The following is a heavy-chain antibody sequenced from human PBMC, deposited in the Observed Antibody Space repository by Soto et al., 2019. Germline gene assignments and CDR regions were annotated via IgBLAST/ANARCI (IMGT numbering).Heavy chain of an antibody. CDR3: AREGDGSWYISDYYGMDV. J-gene: IGHJ6*02. CDR1: GYTFTSYD. D-gene: IGHD6-13*01. V-gene: IGHV1-8*01. CDR2: MNPNRGNT. Sequence: QGQLVQSGAEVKKPGASVKVSCKASGYTFTSYDINWVRQATGQGLEWMGWMNPNRGNTGYAQKFQGRVTMTRNTSISTAYMEMSSLRSEDTAVYYCAREGDGSWYISDYYGMDVWGQGTTVTVSS.